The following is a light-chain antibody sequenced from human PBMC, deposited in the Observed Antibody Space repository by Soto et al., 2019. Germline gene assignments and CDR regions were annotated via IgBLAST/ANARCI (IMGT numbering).Light chain of an antibody. CDR3: QQYNSYSWT. J-gene: IGKJ1*01. CDR1: QTISSW. Sequence: DIKMTQSPSTLSGSVGDRVTITCRASQTISSWLAWYQQKPGKAPKLLIYKASSLESGVPSRFSGSGSGTEFTLTISSLQPDDFATYYCQQYNSYSWTFGQGTKVAIK. V-gene: IGKV1-5*03. CDR2: KAS.